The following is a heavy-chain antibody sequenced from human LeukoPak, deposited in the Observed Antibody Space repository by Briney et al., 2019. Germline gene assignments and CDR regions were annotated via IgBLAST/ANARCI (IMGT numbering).Heavy chain of an antibody. J-gene: IGHJ4*02. CDR2: INPSGSST. V-gene: IGHV1-46*01. Sequence: ASVKVSFKASGYTFTIYHMHWVRQAPGQGLEWMGIINPSGSSTSYSQKFQGRVTMTRDTSTSTVYMELSSPRSEDTAVYYCARVGDYQYYFDYWGQGTLVTVSS. CDR1: GYTFTIYH. CDR3: ARVGDYQYYFDY. D-gene: IGHD4-17*01.